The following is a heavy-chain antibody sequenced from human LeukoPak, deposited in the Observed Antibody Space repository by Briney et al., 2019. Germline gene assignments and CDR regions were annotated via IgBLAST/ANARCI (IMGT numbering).Heavy chain of an antibody. J-gene: IGHJ4*02. D-gene: IGHD3-22*01. CDR3: ARSGVWHYDSSGYLDY. Sequence: DSVKGRFTISRDNSKNTLYLQMNSLRPEDTAVYYCARSGVWHYDSSGYLDYWGLGTLVSVSS. V-gene: IGHV3-30*01.